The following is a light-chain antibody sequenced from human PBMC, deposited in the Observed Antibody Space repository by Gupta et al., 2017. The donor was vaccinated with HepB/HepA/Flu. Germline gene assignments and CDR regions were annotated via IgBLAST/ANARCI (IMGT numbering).Light chain of an antibody. Sequence: QYAPTQPAPVSGSPGQAITISCTGTSSDVGSYNLVSWYQQHPGKAPKLMIYEVSKRPSGVSNRFSCSESGNTASLTISGLQAEDEADYYCCSYAGSSTFVVFGGGTKLTVL. CDR2: EVS. J-gene: IGLJ2*01. CDR3: CSYAGSSTFVV. CDR1: SSDVGSYNL. V-gene: IGLV2-23*02.